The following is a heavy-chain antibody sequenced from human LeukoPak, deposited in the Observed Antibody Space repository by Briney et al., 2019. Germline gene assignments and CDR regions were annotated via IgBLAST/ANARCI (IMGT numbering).Heavy chain of an antibody. CDR3: ARMLYSSSVRKDYYYMDV. CDR2: MNPNSGNT. V-gene: IGHV1-8*03. Sequence: ASVKVSCKASGYTFTSYDINWVRQATGQGLEWMGWMNPNSGNTGYAQKFQGRVTITRNTSISTAYMELSSLRSEDTAVYYCARMLYSSSVRKDYYYMDVWGKGTTVTVSS. J-gene: IGHJ6*03. D-gene: IGHD6-13*01. CDR1: GYTFTSYD.